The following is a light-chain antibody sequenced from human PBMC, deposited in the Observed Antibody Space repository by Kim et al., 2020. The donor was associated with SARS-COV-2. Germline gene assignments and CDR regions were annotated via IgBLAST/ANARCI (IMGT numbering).Light chain of an antibody. V-gene: IGKV3-20*01. J-gene: IGKJ2*01. CDR3: QQYGRSPYT. CDR1: QGIGSTY. CDR2: AAS. Sequence: DIVLTQSPDTLSLSPGERASLSCRASQGIGSTYLAWYQQVPGQAPRLLIYAASSRATGIPDRFSGSGSGKDFTLTISGLEPEDFAVYYCQQYGRSPYTFGQGTKLDI.